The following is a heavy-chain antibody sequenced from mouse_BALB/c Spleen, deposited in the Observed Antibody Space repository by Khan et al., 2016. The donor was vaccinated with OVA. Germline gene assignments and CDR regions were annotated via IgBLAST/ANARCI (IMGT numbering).Heavy chain of an antibody. J-gene: IGHJ2*01. V-gene: IGHV3-2*02. Sequence: EVQLQESGPGLVKPSQSLSLTCTVTGYSITSGYGWNWIRQFPGNKLEWMGYISYSGNTNYNPSLKSRISITRDTSKNQFFLQLKTVTTEDTATYYCARTARIKYWGQGTTLTVSS. CDR1: GYSITSGYG. CDR2: ISYSGNT. CDR3: ARTARIKY. D-gene: IGHD1-2*01.